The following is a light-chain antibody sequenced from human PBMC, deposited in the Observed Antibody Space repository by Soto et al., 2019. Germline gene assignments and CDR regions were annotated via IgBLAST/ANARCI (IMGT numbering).Light chain of an antibody. Sequence: EIVLTQSPGTPSLSPGERATLSCRASQSVSSSYLAWYQQKPGQAPRLLIYGASSRATGIPDRFSGSGSGTDFTLTISRLEPEDFAVYYCQQYGSSPFATFGGGTKVEIK. CDR1: QSVSSSY. V-gene: IGKV3-20*01. CDR3: QQYGSSPFAT. CDR2: GAS. J-gene: IGKJ4*01.